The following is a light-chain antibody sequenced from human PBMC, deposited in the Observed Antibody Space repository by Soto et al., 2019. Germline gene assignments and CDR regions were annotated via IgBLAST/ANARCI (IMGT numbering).Light chain of an antibody. J-gene: IGKJ2*01. CDR3: QQSYSTPYT. V-gene: IGKV1-39*01. CDR1: QRITNY. CDR2: AAS. Sequence: DIQMTRSPSSLSASVGDRVTITCRTTQRITNYLNWYQQKPGNAPKLLIYAASSLQSGVPSRFSGSGSGTDFTLTIINLQPEDFATYYCQQSYSTPYTFGQGTKLEIK.